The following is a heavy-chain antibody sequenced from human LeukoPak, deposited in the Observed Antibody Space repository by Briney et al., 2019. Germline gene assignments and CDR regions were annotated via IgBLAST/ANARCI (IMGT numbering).Heavy chain of an antibody. J-gene: IGHJ6*03. D-gene: IGHD3-3*01. V-gene: IGHV3-23*01. Sequence: GGSLRLSCTASGFTCDNYAMSWVRQAPGQGLEWVSVVSGTAKNTYYADSVKGRFTTSRDNSNNTVYLQMKSLRAEDTAVYYCAKSHRGGLRFMVGFFYMDVWGSGTTVAVSS. CDR2: VSGTAKNT. CDR1: GFTCDNYA. CDR3: AKSHRGGLRFMVGFFYMDV.